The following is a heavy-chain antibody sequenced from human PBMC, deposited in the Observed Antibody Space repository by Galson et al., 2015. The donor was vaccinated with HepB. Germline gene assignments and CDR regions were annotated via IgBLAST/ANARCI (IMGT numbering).Heavy chain of an antibody. CDR1: GFTFSDYY. Sequence: SLRLSCAASGFTFSDYYMSWIRQAPGKGLEWISYISSSAVYTNYADSVKGRFTISRDNARNSLFLQMNSLRAEDTAVYYCTRVADADYGDHSYFDYWGQGTLVTVSS. CDR3: TRVADADYGDHSYFDY. V-gene: IGHV3-11*06. J-gene: IGHJ4*02. D-gene: IGHD4-17*01. CDR2: ISSSAVYT.